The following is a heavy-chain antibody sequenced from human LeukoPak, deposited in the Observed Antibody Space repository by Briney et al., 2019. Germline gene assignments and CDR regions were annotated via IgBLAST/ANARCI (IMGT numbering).Heavy chain of an antibody. V-gene: IGHV1-2*02. CDR2: INPNSGGT. J-gene: IGHJ6*01. CDR1: GYTFTDYY. Sequence: GASVKVSCKASGYTFTDYYMHWVRQALRQALEWMGWINPNSGGTNYAPWFQGRDSMTSDTSISTAYLYLTSLRSDDTAVYYLALLVVTVGTAYYYYG. CDR3: ALLVVTVGTAYYYYG. D-gene: IGHD3-22*01.